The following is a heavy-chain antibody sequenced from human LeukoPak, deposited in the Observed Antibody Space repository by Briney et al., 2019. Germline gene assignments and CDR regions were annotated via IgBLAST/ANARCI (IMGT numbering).Heavy chain of an antibody. CDR3: TSGIAGAGYFDY. Sequence: PGGSLRLSCTASGFTYGEYAMRWVRQAPGKGLVGVGFIRSKAYGGTTEYAASVKGRFTIARDDSKSIAYLQMNSLKTEDTAVYYCTSGIAGAGYFDYWGQGTLVTVSS. CDR2: IRSKAYGGTT. CDR1: GFTYGEYA. J-gene: IGHJ4*02. D-gene: IGHD6-19*01. V-gene: IGHV3-49*04.